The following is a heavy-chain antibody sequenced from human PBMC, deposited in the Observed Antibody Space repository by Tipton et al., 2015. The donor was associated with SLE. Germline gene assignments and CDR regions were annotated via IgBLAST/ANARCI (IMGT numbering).Heavy chain of an antibody. J-gene: IGHJ4*02. CDR3: ATSPLTL. CDR1: GVSIRRHY. CDR2: ISYTGST. D-gene: IGHD2-2*01. Sequence: TLSLTCTVSGVSIRRHYWGWIRQSPGKGLEWIGSISYTGSTYYNPSLKSRVTISVDMSKNQFSLKLTSVTAADTAVYYCATSPLTLWGQGTLVTVSS. V-gene: IGHV4-39*07.